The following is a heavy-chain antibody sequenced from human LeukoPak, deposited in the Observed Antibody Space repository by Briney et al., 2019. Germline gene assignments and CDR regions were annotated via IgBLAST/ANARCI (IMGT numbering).Heavy chain of an antibody. CDR2: ISYDGSNK. CDR1: GFTFSSYG. V-gene: IGHV3-30*18. CDR3: AKDDRVLYYFDY. Sequence: GGSLRLSCAASGFTFSSYGMHWVRQAPGKGLEWVAVISYDGSNKYYADSVKGRFTISRDNPKNTLYLQMNSLRAEDTAVYYCAKDDRVLYYFDYWGQGTLVTVSS. J-gene: IGHJ4*02.